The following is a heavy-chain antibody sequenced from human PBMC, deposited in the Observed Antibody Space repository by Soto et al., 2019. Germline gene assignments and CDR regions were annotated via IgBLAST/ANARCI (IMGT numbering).Heavy chain of an antibody. CDR2: ISSSSSTI. CDR3: ARVLVGYGDYIIGWYFDL. Sequence: EVQLVESGGGLVQPGGSLRLSCAASGFTFSSYSMNWVRQAPGKGLEWVSYISSSSSTIYYADSVKGRFTICRDNAKNSLYLQMNSLRDEDPAVYYCARVLVGYGDYIIGWYFDLWGRGTLVTVSS. CDR1: GFTFSSYS. D-gene: IGHD4-17*01. J-gene: IGHJ2*01. V-gene: IGHV3-48*02.